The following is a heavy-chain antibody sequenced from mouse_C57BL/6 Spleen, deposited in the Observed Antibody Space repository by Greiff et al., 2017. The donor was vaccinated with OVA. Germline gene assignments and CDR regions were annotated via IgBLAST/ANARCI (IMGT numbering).Heavy chain of an antibody. CDR1: GYAFSSSW. D-gene: IGHD3-2*02. J-gene: IGHJ3*01. CDR3: ASGSGPFAY. CDR2: IYPGDGDT. V-gene: IGHV1-82*01. Sequence: VQLQESGPELVKPGASVKISCKASGYAFSSSWMNWVKQRPGKGLEWIGRIYPGDGDTNYNGKFKGKATLTADKSSSTAYMQLSSLTSEDSAVYFCASGSGPFAYWGQGTLVTVSA.